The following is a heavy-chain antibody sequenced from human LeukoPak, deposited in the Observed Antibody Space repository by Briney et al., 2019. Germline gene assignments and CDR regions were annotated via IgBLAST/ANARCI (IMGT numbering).Heavy chain of an antibody. CDR1: GFTFDDYA. CDR2: ISWNSGSI. CDR3: AKGKRLGTSYDILTPVCDY. V-gene: IGHV3-9*01. J-gene: IGHJ4*02. D-gene: IGHD3-9*01. Sequence: PGGSLRLSCAASGFTFDDYAMHWVRQAPGKGLEWVSGISWNSGSIGYADSVKGRFTISRDNAKNSLYLQMNSLRAEDTALYYCAKGKRLGTSYDILTPVCDYWGQGTLVTVSS.